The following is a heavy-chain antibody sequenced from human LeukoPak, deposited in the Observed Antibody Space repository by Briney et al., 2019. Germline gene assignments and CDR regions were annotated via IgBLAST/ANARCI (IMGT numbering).Heavy chain of an antibody. CDR2: ISGSGGTT. D-gene: IGHD3-22*01. CDR3: AKEEGYYYDSGGYYVEYFQH. J-gene: IGHJ1*01. Sequence: GVSLRLSCAASGFTFNNYAMSWVRQAPGKGLEWVSAISGSGGTTYYADSVKGRFTFSRDNSKNTLYLQMNSLRAEDTAVYYCAKEEGYYYDSGGYYVEYFQHWGQGTLVTVSS. CDR1: GFTFNNYA. V-gene: IGHV3-23*01.